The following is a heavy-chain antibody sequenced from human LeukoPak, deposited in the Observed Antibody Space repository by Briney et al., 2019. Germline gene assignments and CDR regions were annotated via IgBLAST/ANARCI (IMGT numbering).Heavy chain of an antibody. CDR2: IYSDNT. CDR3: ARRADAYSHPYDY. J-gene: IGHJ4*02. CDR1: GFTVSSNS. V-gene: IGHV3-53*01. D-gene: IGHD3-16*01. Sequence: PGGSLRLSCTVSGFTVSSNSMSWVRQAPGQGLEWVSFIYSDNTHYSDSVKGRFTISRDNSKNTLYLQMNSLRAEDTAVYYCARRADAYSHPYDYWGQGTLVTVSS.